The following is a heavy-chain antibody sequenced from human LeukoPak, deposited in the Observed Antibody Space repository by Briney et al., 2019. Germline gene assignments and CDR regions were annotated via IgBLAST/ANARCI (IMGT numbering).Heavy chain of an antibody. CDR3: ARGYDILTGRPQWSLEF. V-gene: IGHV4-59*11. J-gene: IGHJ4*02. CDR1: GDSNSSHY. D-gene: IGHD3-9*01. CDR2: MYNTADT. Sequence: SETLSLTCTVSGDSNSSHYWSWIRQPPGKGLAWIGYMYNTADTNYNPPLRRRLPIPVDTSQNHLSLKLSSVTAADTAVYYCARGYDILTGRPQWSLEFWGQGTPVTVSS.